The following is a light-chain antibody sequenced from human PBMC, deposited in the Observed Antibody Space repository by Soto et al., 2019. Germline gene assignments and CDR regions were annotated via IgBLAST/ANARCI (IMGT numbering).Light chain of an antibody. CDR2: DNN. J-gene: IGLJ2*01. CDR1: SFNIGNNY. Sequence: QSVLTQPPSVSAAPGQKVTISCSGSSFNIGNNYVSWYQQLPGTAPKLLIYDNNKRPSGIPDRFSGSKSGTSATLGITGLQTGDEADYYCGTWDSSLSVVFGGGTKLTVL. CDR3: GTWDSSLSVV. V-gene: IGLV1-51*01.